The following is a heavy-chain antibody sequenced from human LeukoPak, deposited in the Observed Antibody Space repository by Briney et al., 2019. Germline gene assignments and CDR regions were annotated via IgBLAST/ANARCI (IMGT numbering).Heavy chain of an antibody. J-gene: IGHJ3*02. CDR2: VIPILGIA. V-gene: IGHV1-69*04. D-gene: IGHD3-10*01. Sequence: GASVKVSCKASGGTFSSYAISWVRQAPGQGLEWMGRVIPILGIANYAQKFQGRVTITADKSTSTAYMELSSLRSEDTAVYYCARAQYGSDAFDIWGQGTMVTVSS. CDR3: ARAQYGSDAFDI. CDR1: GGTFSSYA.